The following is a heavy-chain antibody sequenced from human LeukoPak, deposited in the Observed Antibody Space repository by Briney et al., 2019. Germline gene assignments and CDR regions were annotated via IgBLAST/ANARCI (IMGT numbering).Heavy chain of an antibody. CDR2: IYTSGST. Sequence: SETLSLTCTVSGGSISSYYWSWIRQPAGKGLEWIGRIYTSGSTNYNPSLKSRVTMSVETSKNQFSLKLSSVTADDTPVYYCARIISDDYVWGSYRSKEDAFDIWGQGTMVSVSS. V-gene: IGHV4-4*07. CDR1: GGSISSYY. J-gene: IGHJ3*02. CDR3: ARIISDDYVWGSYRSKEDAFDI. D-gene: IGHD3-16*02.